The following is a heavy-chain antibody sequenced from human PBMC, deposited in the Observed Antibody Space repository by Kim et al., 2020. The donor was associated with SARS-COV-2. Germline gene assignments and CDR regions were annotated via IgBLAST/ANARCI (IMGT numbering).Heavy chain of an antibody. V-gene: IGHV4-59*01. CDR2: IYYSGST. CDR3: ARNQRITMIVVPITGAFDI. Sequence: SETLSHTCTVSGGSISSYYWSWIRQPPGKGLEWIGYIYYSGSTNYNPSLKSRVTISVDTSKNQFSLKLSSVTAADTAVYYCARNQRITMIVVPITGAFDIWGQGTMVTVSS. J-gene: IGHJ3*02. CDR1: GGSISSYY. D-gene: IGHD3-22*01.